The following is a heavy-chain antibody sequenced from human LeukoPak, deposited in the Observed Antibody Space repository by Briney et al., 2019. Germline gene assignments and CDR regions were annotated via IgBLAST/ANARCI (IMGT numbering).Heavy chain of an antibody. D-gene: IGHD4-17*01. CDR2: IYHSGST. Sequence: SETLSLTCAVSGGSISSGGYSWSWIRQPPGKGLEWIGYIYHSGSTYYNPSLKSRVTISVDRSKNQFSLKLSSVTAADTAVYYCARSPYDYGDRPFDYWGQGTLVTVSS. J-gene: IGHJ4*02. V-gene: IGHV4-30-2*01. CDR3: ARSPYDYGDRPFDY. CDR1: GGSISSGGYS.